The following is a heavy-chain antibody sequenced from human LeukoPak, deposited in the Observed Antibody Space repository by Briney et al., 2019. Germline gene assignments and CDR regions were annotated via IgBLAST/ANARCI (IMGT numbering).Heavy chain of an antibody. J-gene: IGHJ6*04. Sequence: XAXSXXTFXXYNMNWVRQAPGKGLEWVSSITSDSSYVFYADSVKGRFTISRDNAENSLYMQMNSLRVEDTAVYYCAXXXXXXXXXXGXXXXMDVWXXXXTVTVSS. CDR1: XXTFXXYN. CDR2: ITSDSSYV. CDR3: AXXXXXXXXXXGXXXXMDV. V-gene: IGHV3-21*01.